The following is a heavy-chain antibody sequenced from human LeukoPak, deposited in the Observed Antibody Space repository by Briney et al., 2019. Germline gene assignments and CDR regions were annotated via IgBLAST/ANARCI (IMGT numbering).Heavy chain of an antibody. CDR2: IWYDGSNK. J-gene: IGHJ6*02. Sequence: GGSLRLSCAASGFTFSSYGMHWVRQAPGKGLEWVAVIWYDGSNKYYADSVKGRFTISRDNSKNTLYLQMNSLRAEDTAVYYCARDFQGVIVVAQGMDVWGQGTTVTVSS. D-gene: IGHD3-22*01. CDR1: GFTFSSYG. V-gene: IGHV3-33*01. CDR3: ARDFQGVIVVAQGMDV.